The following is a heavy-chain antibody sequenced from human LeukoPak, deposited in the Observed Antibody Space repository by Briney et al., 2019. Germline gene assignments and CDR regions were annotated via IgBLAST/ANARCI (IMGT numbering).Heavy chain of an antibody. J-gene: IGHJ4*02. CDR2: MNPNSGNT. CDR3: ARVFEMYYYGSGSYRY. CDR1: GYTFTSYD. Sequence: GASVKVSCKASGYTFTSYDINWVRQAPGQGLEWMGWMNPNSGNTGYAQKFQGRVTMTRNTSISTAYMELSSLRSEDTAVYYCARVFEMYYYGSGSYRYWGQGTLVTVSS. V-gene: IGHV1-8*01. D-gene: IGHD3-10*01.